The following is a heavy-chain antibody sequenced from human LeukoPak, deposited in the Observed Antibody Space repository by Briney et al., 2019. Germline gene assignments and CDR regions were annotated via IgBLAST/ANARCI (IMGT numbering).Heavy chain of an antibody. J-gene: IGHJ4*02. CDR1: GFTFSSYA. CDR2: IYYSGTT. V-gene: IGHV4-30-4*08. D-gene: IGHD3-22*01. CDR3: ARVDSSGFFVGY. Sequence: LRLSCAASGFTFSSYAMSWIRQPPGKGLEWIAYIYYSGTTYYNPSLKSRVSISVDTSKQFSLKLSSVTAADTAVYYCARVDSSGFFVGYWGQGTLVTVSS.